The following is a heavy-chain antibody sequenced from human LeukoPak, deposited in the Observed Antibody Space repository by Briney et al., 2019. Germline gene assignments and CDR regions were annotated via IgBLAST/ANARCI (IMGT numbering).Heavy chain of an antibody. CDR3: TRSLATKY. Sequence: PGGTLRLSCAASGFTFSDYWMHRVRQVPGKGLVWVSHINTDGTITSYADSVKCRFTISRDNAKNTLYLQMNSLRAEEDTGVYYCTRSLATKYWGQGTLVIVSS. V-gene: IGHV3-74*01. CDR2: INTDGTIT. CDR1: GFTFSDYW. D-gene: IGHD5-24*01. J-gene: IGHJ4*02.